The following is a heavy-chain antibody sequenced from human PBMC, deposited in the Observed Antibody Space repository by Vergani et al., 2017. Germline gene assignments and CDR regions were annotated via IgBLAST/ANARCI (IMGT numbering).Heavy chain of an antibody. CDR2: IYHSGRT. D-gene: IGHD6-6*01. J-gene: IGHJ6*03. CDR1: GGSISSGGYS. Sequence: QLQLQESGSGLVKPSQTLSLTCAVSGGSISSGGYSWSWIRQPPGKGLEWIGYIYHSGRTYYNPFLKSRVTMSVDTSKNQFSLELSSVTAADTAVYYCARGRIAAPRVYYYMDVWGKGTTVTVSS. CDR3: ARGRIAAPRVYYYMDV. V-gene: IGHV4-30-2*01.